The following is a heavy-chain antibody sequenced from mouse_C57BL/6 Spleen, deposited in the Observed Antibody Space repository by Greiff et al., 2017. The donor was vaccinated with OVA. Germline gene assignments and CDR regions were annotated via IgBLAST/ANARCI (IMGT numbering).Heavy chain of an antibody. CDR1: GYTFTDYN. Sequence: EVQLQESGPELVKPGASVKIPCKASGYTFTDYNMDWVKQSHGKSLEWIGDINPNNGGTIYNQKFKGKATLTVDKSSSTAYMELRSLTSEDTAVYYCARWGDGYYYFDYWGQGTTLTVSS. CDR3: ARWGDGYYYFDY. CDR2: INPNNGGT. D-gene: IGHD2-3*01. V-gene: IGHV1-18*01. J-gene: IGHJ2*01.